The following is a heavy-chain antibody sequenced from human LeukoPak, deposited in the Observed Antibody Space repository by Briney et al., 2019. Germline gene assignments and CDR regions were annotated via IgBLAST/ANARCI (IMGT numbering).Heavy chain of an antibody. Sequence: PSETLSLTCTVSGGSISSSSYYWGWIRQPPGKGLEWIGSIYYSGTTYYNSSLKSRVTISVDTSKDQFSLNLSSVTAADTAVYYCATRRYSGSPTRWHFDYWGQGTLVTVSS. CDR1: GGSISSSSYY. CDR2: IYYSGTT. V-gene: IGHV4-39*07. J-gene: IGHJ4*02. CDR3: ATRRYSGSPTRWHFDY. D-gene: IGHD1-26*01.